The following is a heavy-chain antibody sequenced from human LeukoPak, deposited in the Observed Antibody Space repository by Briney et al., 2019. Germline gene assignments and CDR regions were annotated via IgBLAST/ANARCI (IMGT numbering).Heavy chain of an antibody. J-gene: IGHJ3*02. CDR1: GGSISSSSYY. Sequence: PSETLSLTFTVSGGSISSSSYYWGWIRQPPGKGLEWIGSIYYSGSTYYNPSLKSRVTISVDTSKNQFSLKLSSVTAADTAVYYCARESGSSRAFDIWGQGTMVTVSS. V-gene: IGHV4-39*07. CDR2: IYYSGST. D-gene: IGHD3-10*01. CDR3: ARESGSSRAFDI.